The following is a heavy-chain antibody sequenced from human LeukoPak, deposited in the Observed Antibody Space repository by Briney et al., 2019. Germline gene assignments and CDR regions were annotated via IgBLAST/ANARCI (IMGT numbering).Heavy chain of an antibody. Sequence: GGSLRLSCAASGFTFSSYAMSWVRQAPGKGLEWVSAITGSGGSTYDADSVRGRFTISRDNSKNTLYLQMNSLRAEDTGVYYCAKGRSARPFEFNYWGQGTLVTVSS. CDR1: GFTFSSYA. J-gene: IGHJ4*02. D-gene: IGHD6-6*01. V-gene: IGHV3-23*01. CDR3: AKGRSARPFEFNY. CDR2: ITGSGGST.